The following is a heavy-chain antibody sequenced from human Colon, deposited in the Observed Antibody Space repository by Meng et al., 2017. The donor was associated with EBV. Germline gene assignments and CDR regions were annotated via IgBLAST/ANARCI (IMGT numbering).Heavy chain of an antibody. CDR1: GGSINSGDYY. CDR3: ARNYYFDY. CDR2: IYYTGST. V-gene: IGHV4-30-4*01. Sequence: LVVSGAGLMQPSQTLFLTCTVSGGSINSGDYYWSWIRQPPGKGLEWIGYIYYTGSTYYNPSLKSRVTISMDTSKNQFSLRLSSVTAADTAVYYCARNYYFDYWGQGTLVTVSS. J-gene: IGHJ4*02.